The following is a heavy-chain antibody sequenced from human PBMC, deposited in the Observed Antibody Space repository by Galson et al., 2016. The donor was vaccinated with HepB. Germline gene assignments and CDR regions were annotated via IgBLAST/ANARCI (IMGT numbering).Heavy chain of an antibody. CDR3: AKDGDETGYKEYFPL. CDR2: LHPNGDT. CDR1: GFDVSATY. Sequence: SLRLSCAVSGFDVSATYMNWVRQAPGKGLECISVLHPNGDTYYADSVKGRFTISRDNSNNTLYLQMNSLRLEDTAVYFCAKDGDETGYKEYFPLWGQGTLVTVSS. J-gene: IGHJ1*01. V-gene: IGHV3-66*03. D-gene: IGHD3-9*01.